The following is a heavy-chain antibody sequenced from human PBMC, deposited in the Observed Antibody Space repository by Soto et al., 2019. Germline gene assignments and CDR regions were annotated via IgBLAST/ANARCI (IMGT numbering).Heavy chain of an antibody. J-gene: IGHJ6*02. V-gene: IGHV4-30-4*01. D-gene: IGHD3-10*01. CDR3: ARWSGVGVAGMDV. CDR2: SFYSGIT. CDR1: GDSINSCDYY. Sequence: QVQLQESGPRLVKPLQTLSLTCTVSGDSINSCDYYWSWIRQPPGRGLEWVGYSFYSGITDYNPSLKSRMTISMDTAKNQFSLRLNSVTAAETAVYFCARWSGVGVAGMDVWGQGTPVSVSS.